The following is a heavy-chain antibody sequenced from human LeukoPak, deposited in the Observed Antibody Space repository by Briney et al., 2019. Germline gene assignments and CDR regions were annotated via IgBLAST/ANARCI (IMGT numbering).Heavy chain of an antibody. CDR3: ASMYYYDSSGPKFDY. V-gene: IGHV4-4*07. CDR2: IYTSGST. D-gene: IGHD3-22*01. Sequence: SETLSLTCTVSGGSISSYYWSWIRQPAGKGLEWIGRIYTSGSTNYNPSLKSRVTISVDTSKNQFSLKLSSVTAADTAVYYCASMYYYDSSGPKFDYWGQGTLDTVSS. J-gene: IGHJ4*02. CDR1: GGSISSYY.